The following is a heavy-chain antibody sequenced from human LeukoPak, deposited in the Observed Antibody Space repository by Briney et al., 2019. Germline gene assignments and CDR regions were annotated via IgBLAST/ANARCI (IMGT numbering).Heavy chain of an antibody. V-gene: IGHV6-1*01. J-gene: IGHJ6*02. CDR1: EYSVSSYRAA. Sequence: SQTLSLTCAISEYSVSSYRAAWNWLRQSPSRGLEWLGRTYYRSKWYNDYAVSVKSRITINPDTSKNQFFLQLNSVTPDDTAVYYCARDYYYGMDVWGQGTTVTVSS. CDR3: ARDYYYGMDV. CDR2: TYYRSKWYN.